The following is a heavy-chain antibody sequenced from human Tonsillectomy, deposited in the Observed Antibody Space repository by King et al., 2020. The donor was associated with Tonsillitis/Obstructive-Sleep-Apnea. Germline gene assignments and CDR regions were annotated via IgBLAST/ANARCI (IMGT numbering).Heavy chain of an antibody. CDR1: GYTFTSYY. Sequence: QLVQSGAEVKKPGASVKVSCKASGYTFTSYYMHWVRQAPGQGLEWMGIINPSGGSTSYAQKFQGRVTMTRDTSTSTVYMELSSLRSEDTAVYYCARGYCSSTSCRWYYFDYWGQGTLVTVSP. CDR3: ARGYCSSTSCRWYYFDY. V-gene: IGHV1-46*01. D-gene: IGHD2-2*01. CDR2: INPSGGST. J-gene: IGHJ4*02.